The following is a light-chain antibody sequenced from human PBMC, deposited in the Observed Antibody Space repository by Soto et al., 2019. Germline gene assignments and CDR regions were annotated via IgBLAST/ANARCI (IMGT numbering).Light chain of an antibody. Sequence: DLQMTQSPSSLSASVGDRVTITCQASQDISNYLNWYQQKPGKAPKLLIYDASNLETGVPSRFSGSGSGTDFTFTISSLQPEDIATYYCQQYDNPSLTFGGGTMVEIK. CDR2: DAS. CDR3: QQYDNPSLT. V-gene: IGKV1-33*01. CDR1: QDISNY. J-gene: IGKJ4*01.